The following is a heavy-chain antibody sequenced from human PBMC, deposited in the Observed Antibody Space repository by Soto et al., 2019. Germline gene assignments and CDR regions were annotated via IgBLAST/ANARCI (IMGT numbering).Heavy chain of an antibody. CDR1: GATFSSYA. V-gene: IGHV1-69*13. D-gene: IGHD1-1*01. CDR3: ARDLNFLWPA. Sequence: SVKVSFKASGATFSSYASSWVRQAPGQGLEWMGGIIPIFGTANYAQKFQGRVTITADESTSTAYMELSSLRSEDTAVYYCARDLNFLWPAWGQGTLVTVSS. J-gene: IGHJ5*02. CDR2: IIPIFGTA.